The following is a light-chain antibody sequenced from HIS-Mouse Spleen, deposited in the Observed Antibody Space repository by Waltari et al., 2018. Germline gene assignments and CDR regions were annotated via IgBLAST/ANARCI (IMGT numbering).Light chain of an antibody. J-gene: IGLJ1*01. V-gene: IGLV3-1*01. CDR3: QAWDSSTAV. CDR2: QNS. Sequence: SYELTQPPSVSVSPGQTASITCSGDKLGDKYACWYQQKPGQSPVLVIYQNSKRPSGIPWRVSGSNSGNTATLTISGTQAMDEADYYCQAWDSSTAVFGTGTKVTVL. CDR1: KLGDKY.